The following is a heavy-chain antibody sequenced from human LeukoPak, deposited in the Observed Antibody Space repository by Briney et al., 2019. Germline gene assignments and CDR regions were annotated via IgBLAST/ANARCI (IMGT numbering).Heavy chain of an antibody. V-gene: IGHV1-69*13. D-gene: IGHD3-3*01. CDR1: GGTFSIYA. CDR3: ARDARFLEWLYGMDV. J-gene: IGHJ6*02. Sequence: GASVKVSCKASGGTFSIYAISWVRPAPGQGLEWVGGIIPIFGTANYAQKFQGRVTITADESTSTAYMELSSLRSEDTAVYYCARDARFLEWLYGMDVWGQGTTVTVSS. CDR2: IIPIFGTA.